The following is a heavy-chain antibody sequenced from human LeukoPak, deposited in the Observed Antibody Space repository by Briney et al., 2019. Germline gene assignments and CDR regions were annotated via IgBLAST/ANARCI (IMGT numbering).Heavy chain of an antibody. D-gene: IGHD4-23*01. J-gene: IGHJ6*03. V-gene: IGHV4-34*01. CDR1: GGSISSYY. CDR2: INHSGST. Sequence: SETLSLTCTVSGGSISSYYWSWIRQPPGKGLEWIGEINHSGSTNYNPSLKSRVTISVDTSKNQFSLKLSSVTAADTAVCYCARGVTRFTYYYYYMDVWGKGTTVTVSS. CDR3: ARGVTRFTYYYYYMDV.